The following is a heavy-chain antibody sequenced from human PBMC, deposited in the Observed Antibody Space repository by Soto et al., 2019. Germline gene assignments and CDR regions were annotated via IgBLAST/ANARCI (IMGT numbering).Heavy chain of an antibody. CDR2: INAGNGNT. V-gene: IGHV1-3*01. CDR1: GYTFTSYA. D-gene: IGHD5-12*01. Sequence: ASVKVSCKASGYTFTSYAMHWVRQAPGQRLEWMGWINAGNGNTKYSQKFQGRVTITRDTSASTAYMELSSLRSEDTAVYYCARSATFNACFDYWGQGTLVTVSS. J-gene: IGHJ4*02. CDR3: ARSATFNACFDY.